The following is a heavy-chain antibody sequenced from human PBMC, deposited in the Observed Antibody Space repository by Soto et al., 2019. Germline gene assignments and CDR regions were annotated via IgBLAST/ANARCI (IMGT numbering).Heavy chain of an antibody. CDR3: ARDIEIAAPPGGFMDV. CDR1: GYTFTSYG. CDR2: ISAYNGNT. D-gene: IGHD6-6*01. V-gene: IGHV1-18*01. Sequence: SVKVSCKASGYTFTSYGISWVRQAPGQGLEWMGWISAYNGNTNYAQKLQGRVTMTTDTSTSTAYMELRSLRSDDTAVYYCARDIEIAAPPGGFMDVWGKGTTVIGSS. J-gene: IGHJ6*03.